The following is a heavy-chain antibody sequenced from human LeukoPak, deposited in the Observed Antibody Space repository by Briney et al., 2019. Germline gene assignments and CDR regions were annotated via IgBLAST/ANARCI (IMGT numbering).Heavy chain of an antibody. CDR3: ARRSNTMIVAGAFDI. CDR1: GGSISSSSYY. V-gene: IGHV4-39*07. J-gene: IGHJ3*02. Sequence: KPSETLSLTCTVSGGSISSSSYYWGWIRQPPGKGLEWIGSIYYSGSTYYNPSLKSRVTISVDTSKNQFSLKLSSVTAADTAVYYCARRSNTMIVAGAFDIWGQGTMVTVSS. CDR2: IYYSGST. D-gene: IGHD3-22*01.